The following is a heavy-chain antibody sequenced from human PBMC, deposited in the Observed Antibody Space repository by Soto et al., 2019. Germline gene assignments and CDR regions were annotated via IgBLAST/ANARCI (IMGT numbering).Heavy chain of an antibody. J-gene: IGHJ5*02. CDR2: ISGSGSSP. V-gene: IGHV3-23*01. CDR1: GFSFTSYT. D-gene: IGHD6-13*01. Sequence: EVQLLESGGGLGQPGGSLRLSCAASGFSFTSYTMAWVRQAPGKGLEWVSAISGSGSSPYYADSVKGRFTDSRDSSKDMVYLQMDSLRAEDTAVYYCARYAYGLSSSSWYRGGWFDPWGQGTLVTVSS. CDR3: ARYAYGLSSSSWYRGGWFDP.